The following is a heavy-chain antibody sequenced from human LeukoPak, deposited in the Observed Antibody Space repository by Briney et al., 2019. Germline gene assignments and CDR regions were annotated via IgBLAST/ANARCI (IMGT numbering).Heavy chain of an antibody. D-gene: IGHD1-26*01. CDR3: VRLKGATRAFDY. V-gene: IGHV1-2*02. J-gene: IGHJ4*02. Sequence: ASVKVSCKASGYTFTGYYMHWVRQAPGQGLEWMGWINPNSGGTNYAQKFQGRVTMTRDTSISTAYMELSRLRSDDTAVYYCVRLKGATRAFDYWGQGTLVTVS. CDR1: GYTFTGYY. CDR2: INPNSGGT.